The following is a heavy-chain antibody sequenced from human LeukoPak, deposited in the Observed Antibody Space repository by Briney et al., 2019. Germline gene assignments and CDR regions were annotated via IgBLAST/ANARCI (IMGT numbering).Heavy chain of an antibody. CDR2: ISGSGGST. V-gene: IGHV3-23*01. D-gene: IGHD2-8*01. J-gene: IGHJ4*02. Sequence: PGGSLRLSCAASGFIFSGYGMHWVRQAPGKGLEWVSAISGSGGSTYYADSVKGRFTISRDNSKNTLYLQMNSLRAEDTAVYYCARGPRYCTNGVCSPEQWLYLFDYWGQGTLVTVSS. CDR1: GFIFSGYG. CDR3: ARGPRYCTNGVCSPEQWLYLFDY.